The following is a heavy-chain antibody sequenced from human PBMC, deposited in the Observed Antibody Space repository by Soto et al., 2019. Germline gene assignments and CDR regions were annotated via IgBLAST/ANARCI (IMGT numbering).Heavy chain of an antibody. D-gene: IGHD3-16*01. CDR3: AKDSGGHHFDY. CDR1: GFTFNRYP. V-gene: IGHV3-30-3*01. CDR2: TSYGGSNR. Sequence: GGSLRLSCAASGFTFNRYPMHWVRQAPGKGLEWVAFTSYGGSNRYYADSVKGRFTISRDNSKNTLSLQMNSLRAEDTAVYYCAKDSGGHHFDYWGQGTLVTVSS. J-gene: IGHJ4*02.